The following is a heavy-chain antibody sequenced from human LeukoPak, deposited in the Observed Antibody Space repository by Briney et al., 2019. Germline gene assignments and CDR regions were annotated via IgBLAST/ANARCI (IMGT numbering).Heavy chain of an antibody. V-gene: IGHV4-39*01. CDR1: GGSLSSALYH. J-gene: IGHJ5*02. Sequence: PSETLSLTCTVSGGSLSSALYHWGWIRQPPGRNLEWLGSVYYTGSTHNNPSLKSRVTISVDTSKNQFSLNLSSVTAADTAVYYCARQEIGLRSFDPWGQGTLVTVSS. CDR3: ARQEIGLRSFDP. CDR2: VYYTGST. D-gene: IGHD3/OR15-3a*01.